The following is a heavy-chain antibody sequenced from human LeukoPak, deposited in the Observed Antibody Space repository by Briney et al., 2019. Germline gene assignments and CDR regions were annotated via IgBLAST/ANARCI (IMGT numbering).Heavy chain of an antibody. CDR3: ARAAYYYYYYMDV. CDR2: IYYSGST. D-gene: IGHD6-25*01. CDR1: GGSISSSSYY. V-gene: IGHV4-39*07. Sequence: SETLSLTCTVSGGSISSSSYYWGWIRQPPGKGLEWIGSIYYSGSTYYNPSLKSRVTISVDTSKNQFSLKLSSVTAADTAVYYCARAAYYYYYYMDVWGKGTTVTVSS. J-gene: IGHJ6*03.